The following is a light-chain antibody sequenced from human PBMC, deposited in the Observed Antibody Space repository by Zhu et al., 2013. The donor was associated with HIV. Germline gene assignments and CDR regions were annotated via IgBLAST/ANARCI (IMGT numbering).Light chain of an antibody. V-gene: IGKV1-5*03. CDR2: KAS. Sequence: QLTQSPSALSASVGDRVTITCRASQRINNWVAWYQQSPGKAPKLLIYKASTLQSGVPSRFSASGSGTEFTLTISRLEPEDFAVYYCQQYGSSRQRTFGQGTKVEIK. J-gene: IGKJ1*01. CDR3: QQYGSSRQRT. CDR1: QRINNW.